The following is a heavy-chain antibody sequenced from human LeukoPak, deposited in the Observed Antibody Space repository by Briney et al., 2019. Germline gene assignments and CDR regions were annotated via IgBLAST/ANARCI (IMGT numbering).Heavy chain of an antibody. Sequence: AGGSLRLSCAASGFTFSSYAMSWVRQAPGKGLEWVSAISGSDGSTYYADSVKGRFTISRDNSKNTLYLQMNSLRVEDTAVYYCAKPPYCGSTTCYDSDYWGQGTLVTVSS. CDR1: GFTFSSYA. D-gene: IGHD2-2*01. CDR2: ISGSDGST. V-gene: IGHV3-23*01. J-gene: IGHJ4*02. CDR3: AKPPYCGSTTCYDSDY.